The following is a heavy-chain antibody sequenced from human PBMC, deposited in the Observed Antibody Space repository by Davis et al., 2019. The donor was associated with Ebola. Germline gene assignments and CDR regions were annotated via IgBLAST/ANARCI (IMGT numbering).Heavy chain of an antibody. Sequence: AASVKVSCKASGVTLSSYNINWVRLTPGQGLEWIGGVIPILGTTKKAQKFQGRVTITADESTSTAYMELSSLRSEDTAVYYCARVGSSKVYYYYYGMDVWGQGTTVTVSS. J-gene: IGHJ6*02. D-gene: IGHD6-13*01. V-gene: IGHV1-69*13. CDR3: ARVGSSKVYYYYYGMDV. CDR1: GVTLSSYN. CDR2: VIPILGTT.